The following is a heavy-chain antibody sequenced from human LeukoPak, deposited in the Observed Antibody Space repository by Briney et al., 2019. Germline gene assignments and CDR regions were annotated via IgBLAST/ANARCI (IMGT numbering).Heavy chain of an antibody. J-gene: IGHJ4*02. CDR3: AKYCVEGVHGFCYCLDY. CDR1: GFTFSSFA. D-gene: IGHD2-8*01. CDR2: ISGGGGST. V-gene: IGHV3-23*01. Sequence: PGGSLRLSCAASGFTFSSFAMNWVRQAPGKGLEWVSIISGGGGSTYYADSVKGRFTISRGNSKNTLYLQMNSLRADDTAVYFCAKYCVEGVHGFCYCLDYGGQGTLATAPS.